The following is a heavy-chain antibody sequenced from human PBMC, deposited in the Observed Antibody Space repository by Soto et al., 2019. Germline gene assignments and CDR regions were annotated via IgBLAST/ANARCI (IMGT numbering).Heavy chain of an antibody. V-gene: IGHV1-8*01. Sequence: ASVKVSCKASGYTFTSYDINWVRQATGQGLEWMGWMNPNSGNTGYAQKFQGRVTMTRNTSISTAYMELSSLRSEDTAVYYCAIVGYCSGGRCYMGWSYYYYYMDVWGKGTMVTVSS. J-gene: IGHJ6*03. CDR3: AIVGYCSGGRCYMGWSYYYYYMDV. CDR1: GYTFTSYD. D-gene: IGHD2-15*01. CDR2: MNPNSGNT.